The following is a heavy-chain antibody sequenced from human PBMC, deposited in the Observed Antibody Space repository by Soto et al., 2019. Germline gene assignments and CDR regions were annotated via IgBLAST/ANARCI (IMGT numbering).Heavy chain of an antibody. Sequence: QVQLVQSGAEVKKPGASVKVSCKASGYTFTSYGISWVRQAPGQGLECMGWISAYNGNTNYAQKLQGRVTMTTDTSTSTAYMELRSRRSDDTAVYYCARDGGYGDYKSPLEWYYYYGMDVWGQGTTVTVSS. J-gene: IGHJ6*02. V-gene: IGHV1-18*04. CDR1: GYTFTSYG. CDR2: ISAYNGNT. CDR3: ARDGGYGDYKSPLEWYYYYGMDV. D-gene: IGHD4-17*01.